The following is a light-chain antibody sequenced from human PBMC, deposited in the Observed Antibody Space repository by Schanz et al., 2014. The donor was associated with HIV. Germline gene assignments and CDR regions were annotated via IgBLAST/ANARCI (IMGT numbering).Light chain of an antibody. CDR3: QVWDGSTGVV. CDR2: SDS. CDR1: NIEGKS. V-gene: IGLV3-21*04. Sequence: SYELTQPPSVSVAPGKTASIPCGGDNIEGKSVHWYQQKPGQAPMLVIYSDSDRPSGIPERFSGSNSGNTATLTISRVEAGDEADYFCQVWDGSTGVVFGGGTKLTVL. J-gene: IGLJ2*01.